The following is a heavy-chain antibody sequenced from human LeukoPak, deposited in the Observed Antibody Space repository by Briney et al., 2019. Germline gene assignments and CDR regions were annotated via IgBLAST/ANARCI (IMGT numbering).Heavy chain of an antibody. Sequence: SETLSLTCTVSGDSISSSSYYWGWIRQPPGKGLEWIGSIYYSGSTYYNPSLKSRVTISVDTSKNQFSLKLSSVTAADTAVYYCAGRSGSYYYGMDVWGQGTTVTVSS. V-gene: IGHV4-39*07. D-gene: IGHD1-26*01. J-gene: IGHJ6*02. CDR3: AGRSGSYYYGMDV. CDR1: GDSISSSSYY. CDR2: IYYSGST.